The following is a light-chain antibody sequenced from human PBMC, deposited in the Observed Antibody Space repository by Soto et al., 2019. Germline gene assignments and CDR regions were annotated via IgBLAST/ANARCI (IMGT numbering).Light chain of an antibody. J-gene: IGLJ3*02. CDR3: SSYTSSSTWL. Sequence: QSVLTQPASVSGSPGQSITISCTGTSSDVGAYNYVSWYQQHPGKAPKLMIYEVSNRPSGVSNRFSGSKSANPASLTISGPQAGDEADYYCSSYTSSSTWLFGGGTKLTVL. V-gene: IGLV2-14*03. CDR2: EVS. CDR1: SSDVGAYNY.